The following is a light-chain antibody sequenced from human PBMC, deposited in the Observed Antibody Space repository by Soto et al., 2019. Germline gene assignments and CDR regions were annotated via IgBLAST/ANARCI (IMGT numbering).Light chain of an antibody. Sequence: EIVLTQSPCTLSLSPGERATLSCRASQSVSSSYLAWYQQKPGKAPGLLIYGASSRATGIPDRFSGSGSGTDFTLTITTLEPEDFAVYYCQQYVSSPRTFGQGTKVDIK. CDR2: GAS. V-gene: IGKV3-20*01. J-gene: IGKJ1*01. CDR1: QSVSSSY. CDR3: QQYVSSPRT.